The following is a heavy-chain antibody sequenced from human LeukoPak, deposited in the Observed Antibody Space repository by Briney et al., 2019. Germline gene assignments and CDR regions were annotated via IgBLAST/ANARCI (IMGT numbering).Heavy chain of an antibody. CDR3: ARPTTRWFGELSPDAFDI. Sequence: SVKVSCKASGGTFSSYAISWVRQAPGQGLEWMGRIILIFGTANYAQKFQGRVTITTDESTSTAYMELSSLRSEDTAVYYCARPTTRWFGELSPDAFDIWGQGTMVTVSS. V-gene: IGHV1-69*05. CDR2: IILIFGTA. J-gene: IGHJ3*02. CDR1: GGTFSSYA. D-gene: IGHD3-10*01.